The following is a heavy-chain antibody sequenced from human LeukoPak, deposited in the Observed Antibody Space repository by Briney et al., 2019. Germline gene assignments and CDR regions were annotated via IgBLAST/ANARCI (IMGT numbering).Heavy chain of an antibody. CDR2: ISYDGSNK. CDR1: GFTFSSYN. CDR3: AKDLGPDWFDP. V-gene: IGHV3-30*18. J-gene: IGHJ5*02. Sequence: GGSLRLSCAASGFTFSSYNINWVRRAPGKGLEWVAVISYDGSNKYYADSVKGRFTISRDNSKNTLYLQMNSLRAEDTAVYYCAKDLGPDWFDPWGQGTLVTVSS.